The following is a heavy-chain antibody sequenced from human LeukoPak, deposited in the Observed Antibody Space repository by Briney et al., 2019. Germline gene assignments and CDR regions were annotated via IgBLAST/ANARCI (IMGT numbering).Heavy chain of an antibody. V-gene: IGHV1-69*13. D-gene: IGHD3-3*01. J-gene: IGHJ3*02. CDR1: GGTFSSYA. CDR2: IIPIFGTA. Sequence: SVKVSCKASGGTFSSYAISWVRQAPGQGLEWMGGIIPIFGTANYAQKFQGRVTITADESTSTAYMELSSLRSEDTAVYYCASYQSSWSGYERYAFDIWGQGTMVTVSS. CDR3: ASYQSSWSGYERYAFDI.